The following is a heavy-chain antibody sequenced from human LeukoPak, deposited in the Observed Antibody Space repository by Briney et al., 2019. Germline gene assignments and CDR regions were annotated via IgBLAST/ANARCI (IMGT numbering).Heavy chain of an antibody. CDR3: AKGHDYGDYWYYFDY. D-gene: IGHD4-17*01. V-gene: IGHV3-23*01. CDR1: GFTFSSYG. CDR2: ISGSGGST. J-gene: IGHJ4*02. Sequence: GGTLRLSCAASGFTFSSYGMSWVRQAPGKGLEWVSAISGSGGSTYYADSVKGRFTISRDNSKNTLYLQMNSLRAEDTAVYYCAKGHDYGDYWYYFDYWGQGTLVTVSS.